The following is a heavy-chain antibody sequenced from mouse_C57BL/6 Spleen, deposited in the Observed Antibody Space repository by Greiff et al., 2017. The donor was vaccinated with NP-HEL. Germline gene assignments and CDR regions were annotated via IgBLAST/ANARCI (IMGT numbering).Heavy chain of an antibody. D-gene: IGHD2-3*01. V-gene: IGHV1-50*01. J-gene: IGHJ3*01. CDR3: ARSIYDGYVFAY. Sequence: QVQLQQPGAELVKPGASVKLSCKASGYTFTSYWMQWVKQRPGQGLEWIGEIDPSDSYTNYNQKLKGKATLTVDTSSSTAYMQLSSLTSEDSAVYYCARSIYDGYVFAYWGQGTLVTVSA. CDR1: GYTFTSYW. CDR2: IDPSDSYT.